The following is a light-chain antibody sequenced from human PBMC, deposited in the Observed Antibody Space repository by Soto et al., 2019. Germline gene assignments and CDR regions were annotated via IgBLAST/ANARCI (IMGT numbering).Light chain of an antibody. CDR2: RAS. CDR3: QQRSDWPPT. V-gene: IGKV3-15*01. J-gene: IGKJ1*01. Sequence: IVMTQSPATLSVSPGERATLSCRASQSINSNLAWYQQKPGQAPRLLMFRASIRATGFPARFSGSGSGTEFNITISSLQSEDSAIYYCQQRSDWPPTFGQGTKVEIK. CDR1: QSINSN.